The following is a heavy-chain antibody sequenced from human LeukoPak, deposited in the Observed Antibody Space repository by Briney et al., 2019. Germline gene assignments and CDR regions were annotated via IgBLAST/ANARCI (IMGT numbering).Heavy chain of an antibody. CDR3: ARDRVGGRPAY. CDR2: ISSDGSST. J-gene: IGHJ4*02. D-gene: IGHD2-15*01. Sequence: GGSLRLSCAVSGLTFSTYWMHWVRQAPGKGLVWVSRISSDGSSTSYADSVKGRFTISRDNAKNTLYLQMNSLRAEDTAVYYCARDRVGGRPAYWGQGTLVTVSS. CDR1: GLTFSTYW. V-gene: IGHV3-74*01.